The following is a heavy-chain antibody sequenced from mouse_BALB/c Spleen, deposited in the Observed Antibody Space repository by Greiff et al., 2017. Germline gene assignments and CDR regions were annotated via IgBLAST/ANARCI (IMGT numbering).Heavy chain of an antibody. CDR1: GFTFSSYA. Sequence: EVKLVESGGGLVKPGGSLKLSCAASGFTFSSYAMSWVRQTPEKRLEWVASISSGGSTYYPDSVKGRFTISRDNARNILYLQMSSLRSEDTAMYYCARDLATATDYWGQGTTLTVSS. D-gene: IGHD1-2*01. J-gene: IGHJ2*01. CDR2: ISSGGST. V-gene: IGHV5-6-5*01. CDR3: ARDLATATDY.